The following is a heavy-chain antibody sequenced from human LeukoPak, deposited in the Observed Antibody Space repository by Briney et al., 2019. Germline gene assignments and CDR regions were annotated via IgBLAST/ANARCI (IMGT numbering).Heavy chain of an antibody. J-gene: IGHJ4*02. Sequence: SETLSLTCTVSGGSIRSTTYYWGWIRQPPGKGLEWIGYIYYSGSTNYNPSLKSRVTISVDTSKNQFSLKLSSVTAADTAVYYCARGLRFLEWLSYFDYWGQGTLVTVSS. CDR3: ARGLRFLEWLSYFDY. CDR2: IYYSGST. D-gene: IGHD3-3*01. V-gene: IGHV4-61*05. CDR1: GGSIRSTTYY.